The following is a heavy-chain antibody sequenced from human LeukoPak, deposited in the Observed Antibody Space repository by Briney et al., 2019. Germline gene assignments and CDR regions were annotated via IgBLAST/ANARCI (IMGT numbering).Heavy chain of an antibody. V-gene: IGHV3-23*01. D-gene: IGHD6-19*01. J-gene: IGHJ3*02. CDR2: ISGSGGST. CDR3: AKGRGARLSSGGYTSFLAFDI. Sequence: GGSLRLSCAASGFTFSSYAMSWVRQAPGKGLEWVSAISGSGGSTYYADSVKGRFTISRDNSKNTLYLQMNSLRAEDTAVYYCAKGRGARLSSGGYTSFLAFDIWGQGTMVTVSS. CDR1: GFTFSSYA.